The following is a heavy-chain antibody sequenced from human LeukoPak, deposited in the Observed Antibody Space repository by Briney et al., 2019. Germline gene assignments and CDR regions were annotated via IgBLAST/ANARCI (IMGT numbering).Heavy chain of an antibody. J-gene: IGHJ4*02. Sequence: PAQPLSLTCTVSGCSISSGSYYWSGIRQPAGKGLEWIGRIYTSGSTNYNPSLKSRVTISVDTSKNQFSLKLSSVTAADTAVYYCARVYVRPDTGVDYWGQGTLVTVSS. CDR1: GCSISSGSYY. CDR2: IYTSGST. D-gene: IGHD7-27*01. V-gene: IGHV4-61*02. CDR3: ARVYVRPDTGVDY.